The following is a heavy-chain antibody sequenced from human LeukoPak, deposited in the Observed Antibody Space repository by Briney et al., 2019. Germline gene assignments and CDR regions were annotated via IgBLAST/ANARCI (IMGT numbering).Heavy chain of an antibody. CDR3: ATGVYAWSGYDLSYYFDY. CDR2: FDPEDGET. CDR1: GYTLTELS. D-gene: IGHD5-12*01. V-gene: IGHV1-24*01. Sequence: ASVKVSCKVSGYTLTELSMHWVRQAPGKGLEWMGGFDPEDGETIYAQKFQGRVTMTEDTSTDTAYMELSSLRSEDPAVYYCATGVYAWSGYDLSYYFDYWGQGTLVTVSS. J-gene: IGHJ4*02.